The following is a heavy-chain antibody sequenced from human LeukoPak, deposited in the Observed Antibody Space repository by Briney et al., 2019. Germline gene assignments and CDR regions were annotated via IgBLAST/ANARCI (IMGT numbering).Heavy chain of an antibody. V-gene: IGHV3-30-3*02. CDR3: AKSGLDSSSWPDY. CDR1: GFTFSSYA. CDR2: ISYDGSNK. J-gene: IGHJ4*02. Sequence: GGSLRLSCAASGFTFSSYAMHWVRQAPGKGLEWVAVISYDGSNKYYADSVKGRFTISRDNSKNTLYLQMNSLRAEDTAVYYCAKSGLDSSSWPDYWGQGTLVTVSS. D-gene: IGHD6-13*01.